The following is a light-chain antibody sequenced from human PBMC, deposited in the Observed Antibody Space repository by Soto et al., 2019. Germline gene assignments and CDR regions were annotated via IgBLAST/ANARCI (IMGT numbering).Light chain of an antibody. CDR2: GAS. V-gene: IGKV3-15*01. J-gene: IGKJ3*01. Sequence: EIVMTQSPPTLSVSPGERATLSCRASQSVSSKLAWYQQRPGRAPRLLIYGASTRATDIPARFSGSGSGTEFTLTISSLQSEDFAVYYCQQYGSSPLFAFGPGTEVDLK. CDR1: QSVSSK. CDR3: QQYGSSPLFA.